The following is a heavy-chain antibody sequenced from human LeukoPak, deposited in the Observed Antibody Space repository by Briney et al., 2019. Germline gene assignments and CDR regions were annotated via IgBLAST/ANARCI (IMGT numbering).Heavy chain of an antibody. CDR3: ARYSSGYPYPDY. Sequence: GESLKISCKGSRYSFTNYWIAWVRQMPGKGMEWMGIIYLGDSDTRYIPSFQGQVTISADKSISTAYLQWSSLKASDTAMYYCARYSSGYPYPDYWGQGTLVTVSS. CDR1: RYSFTNYW. D-gene: IGHD3-22*01. J-gene: IGHJ4*02. CDR2: IYLGDSDT. V-gene: IGHV5-51*01.